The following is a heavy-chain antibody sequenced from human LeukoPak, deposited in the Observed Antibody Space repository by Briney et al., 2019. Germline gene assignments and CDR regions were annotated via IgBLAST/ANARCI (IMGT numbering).Heavy chain of an antibody. Sequence: GESLKISCKGSNYTFSRHWIGWVRQTPEKGLEWMGIIYPSDSDSRYSPSFQGQVTFSVDRSINTAYVQWSSLKASDTAMYYCAVLQREDAFDFWGQGTMVTVSS. CDR2: IYPSDSDS. J-gene: IGHJ3*01. D-gene: IGHD2-8*01. CDR1: NYTFSRHW. CDR3: AVLQREDAFDF. V-gene: IGHV5-51*01.